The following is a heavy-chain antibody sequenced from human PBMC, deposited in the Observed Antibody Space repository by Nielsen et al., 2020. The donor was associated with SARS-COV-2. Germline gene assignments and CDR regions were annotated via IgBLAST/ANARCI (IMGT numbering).Heavy chain of an antibody. D-gene: IGHD1-1*01. CDR1: GYTFINYG. V-gene: IGHV1-18*01. J-gene: IGHJ6*02. Sequence: ASVKVSCKASGYTFINYGISWVRQAPGQGLEWMGWISAYNGNTNYAQKLQGRVTMTTDTSTSTAYMELSSLRSEDTAVYYCARGGWRTGTTNYYYYGMDVWGQGTTVTVSS. CDR3: ARGGWRTGTTNYYYYGMDV. CDR2: ISAYNGNT.